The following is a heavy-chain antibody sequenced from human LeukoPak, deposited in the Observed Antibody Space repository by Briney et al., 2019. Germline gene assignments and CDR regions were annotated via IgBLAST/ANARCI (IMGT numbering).Heavy chain of an antibody. CDR2: ISGDTTYI. V-gene: IGHV3-21*01. CDR3: ARRGTAASFSFFDV. Sequence: GGSLRLSCAASGFTFSSYTMHWVRQIPGERPEWVSSISGDTTYIYYADSLKGRFTISRDNTNTSLFLQMNSLRAEDTATYFCARRGTAASFSFFDVGGQGTMAPV. D-gene: IGHD1-1*01. J-gene: IGHJ3*01. CDR1: GFTFSSYT.